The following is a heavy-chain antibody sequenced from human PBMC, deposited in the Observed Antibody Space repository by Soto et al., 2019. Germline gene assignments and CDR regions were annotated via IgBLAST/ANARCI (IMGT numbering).Heavy chain of an antibody. Sequence: GGSLRLSCAASGFTVSSNYMSWVRQAPGKGLEWVSVIYSGGSTYYADSVKGRFTISRHNSKNTLYLQMNSLRAEDTAVYYCAREEQQLGYDAFDIWGQGTMVTVSS. J-gene: IGHJ3*02. CDR1: GFTVSSNY. CDR2: IYSGGST. D-gene: IGHD6-13*01. CDR3: AREEQQLGYDAFDI. V-gene: IGHV3-53*04.